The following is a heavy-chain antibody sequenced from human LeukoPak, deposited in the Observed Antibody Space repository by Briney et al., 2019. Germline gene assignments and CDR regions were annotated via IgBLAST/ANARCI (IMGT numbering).Heavy chain of an antibody. CDR1: GGTVSRYP. J-gene: IGHJ5*02. D-gene: IGHD2-2*02. CDR2: IIPIFGTA. V-gene: IGHV1-69*13. CDR3: ARDRPGRYCSTISCYSASPFDP. Sequence: SVKVSCKASGGTVSRYPISWVRQAPGQGLEWMGGIIPIFGTANYAQKFQGRVTITADESTSTVYMELSSLRSEDTAVYYCARDRPGRYCSTISCYSASPFDPWGQGTLVTVSS.